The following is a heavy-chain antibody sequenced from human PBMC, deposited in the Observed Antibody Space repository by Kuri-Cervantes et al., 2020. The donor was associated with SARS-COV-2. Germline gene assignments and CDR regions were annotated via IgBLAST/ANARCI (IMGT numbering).Heavy chain of an antibody. Sequence: LSLTCAASGFTFSSYWMSWVRQAPGKGLEWVANIKQDGSEKYYVDSVKGRFTISRDNAKNSLYLQMNSLRAEDTAVYYCASITMVRGVIINFDYWGQGTLVTGSS. V-gene: IGHV3-7*03. CDR3: ASITMVRGVIINFDY. CDR2: IKQDGSEK. D-gene: IGHD3-10*01. CDR1: GFTFSSYW. J-gene: IGHJ4*02.